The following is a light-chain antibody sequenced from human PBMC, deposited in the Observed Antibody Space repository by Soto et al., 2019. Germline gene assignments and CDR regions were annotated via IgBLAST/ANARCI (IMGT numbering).Light chain of an antibody. CDR2: GAS. CDR1: QSVTSNY. V-gene: IGKV3-20*01. CDR3: QQYGSSPLT. J-gene: IGKJ1*01. Sequence: EIVLTQSPGTVSLSPGERATLSCRASQSVTSNYVAWYHQKPGQAPRLLIYGASRKAIGIPDRFSGSGSGTDLPLTISRLEPEDFAVYYCQQYGSSPLTFGQGTKVEIK.